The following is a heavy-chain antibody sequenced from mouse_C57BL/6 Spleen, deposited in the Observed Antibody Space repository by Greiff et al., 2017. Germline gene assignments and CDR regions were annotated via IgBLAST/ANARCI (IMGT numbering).Heavy chain of an antibody. D-gene: IGHD1-1*01. Sequence: QVQLQQPGAELVMPGASVKLSCKASGYTFTSYWMHWVKQRPGQGLEWIGEIDPSDSYTNYNQKFKGKSTLTVDKSSSTAYMQLSSLTSEDSAVYYCARGYGSSPFDDWGQGTTLTVSS. CDR3: ARGYGSSPFDD. CDR1: GYTFTSYW. V-gene: IGHV1-69*01. J-gene: IGHJ2*01. CDR2: IDPSDSYT.